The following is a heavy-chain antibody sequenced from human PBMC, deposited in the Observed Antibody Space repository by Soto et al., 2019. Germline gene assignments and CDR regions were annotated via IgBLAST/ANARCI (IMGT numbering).Heavy chain of an antibody. CDR1: GYTFSSYA. V-gene: IGHV3-23*01. D-gene: IGHD3-3*01. CDR2: ISGSGGST. Sequence: PGGSLRLSSAASGYTFSSYAMSGSRQAPGKGLEWVSAISGSGGSTYYADSVKGRFTNSRDNSKHTLYLQMNSLRAEDTAVYYCAKDSADFWSGYYLRPPPAPFDYWGQGTLVTVSS. J-gene: IGHJ4*02. CDR3: AKDSADFWSGYYLRPPPAPFDY.